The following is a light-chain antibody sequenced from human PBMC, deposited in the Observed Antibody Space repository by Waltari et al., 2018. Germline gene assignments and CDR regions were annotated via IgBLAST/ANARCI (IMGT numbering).Light chain of an antibody. V-gene: IGKV3-20*01. CDR2: GAS. CDR1: QSVSWNY. CDR3: QQYADSST. J-gene: IGKJ1*01. Sequence: EIVLTQSPVTLSLSPGEGATLSCRASQSVSWNYLAWYQQKPGQSPRLVIYGASTRATDVPVRFSGGGSGTDFTLTISRLEPEDFAMYYCQQYADSSTFGQGTRVEN.